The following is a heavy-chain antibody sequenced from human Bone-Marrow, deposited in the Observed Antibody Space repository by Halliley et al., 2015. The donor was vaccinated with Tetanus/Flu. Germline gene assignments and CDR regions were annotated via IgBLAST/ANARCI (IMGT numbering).Heavy chain of an antibody. CDR1: GGSISSGGHY. D-gene: IGHD2-8*02. V-gene: IGHV4-31*03. J-gene: IGHJ4*02. CDR2: IYYSGTT. CDR3: ARGYWYTYVSGGYVDY. Sequence: TLSLTCTVSGGSISSGGHYWSWIRQHPGKGLEWIGCIYYSGTTYYNPSLKSRATISVDTSKNQFSLKLRSVTAADTAVYYCARGYWYTYVSGGYVDYWGQGTLVPVSS.